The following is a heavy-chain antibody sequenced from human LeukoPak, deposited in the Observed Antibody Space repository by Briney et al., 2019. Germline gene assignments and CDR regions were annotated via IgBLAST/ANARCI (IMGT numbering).Heavy chain of an antibody. CDR3: ARAGSSGWYSSY. CDR2: MNPNSGNT. CDR1: GYTFTSYD. V-gene: IGHV1-8*01. Sequence: ASVKVSCKASGYTFTSYDINWVRQATGQALEWMGWMNPNSGNTGYAQKFQGRVTMTRNTSISTAYMELSSLRSEDTAVYYCARAGSSGWYSSYWGQGTLVTVSS. D-gene: IGHD6-19*01. J-gene: IGHJ4*02.